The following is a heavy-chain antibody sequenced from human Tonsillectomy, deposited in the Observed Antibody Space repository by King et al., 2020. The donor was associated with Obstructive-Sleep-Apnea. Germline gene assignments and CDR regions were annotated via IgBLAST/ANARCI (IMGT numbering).Heavy chain of an antibody. CDR3: ATDRNCAFDY. Sequence: VQLVESGGALVEPGGSLRLSCEVSVLMFSWRSMNWVRQAPGKGLEWISYISMSGSDTCYVDSVKGRFTLSIDNTRISLLLLVNSPRVDDTAVYYCATDRNCAFDYWGQGTLAAVSS. D-gene: IGHD1-14*01. V-gene: IGHV3-48*04. CDR2: ISMSGSDT. CDR1: VLMFSWRS. J-gene: IGHJ4*02.